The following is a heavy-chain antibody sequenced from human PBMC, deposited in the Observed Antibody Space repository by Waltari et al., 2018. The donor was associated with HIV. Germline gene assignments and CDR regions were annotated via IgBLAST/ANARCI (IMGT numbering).Heavy chain of an antibody. CDR2: IRSKAYGGTT. Sequence: EVQLVESGGGLVKPGRSLRLSCTASGFTFGDYAMSWFRQAPGKGLEWVGFIRSKAYGGTTEYAASVKGRFTISRDDSKSIAYLQMNSLKTEDTAVYYCTRDIRQWLGYYFDYWGQGTLVTVSS. J-gene: IGHJ4*02. V-gene: IGHV3-49*05. D-gene: IGHD6-19*01. CDR1: GFTFGDYA. CDR3: TRDIRQWLGYYFDY.